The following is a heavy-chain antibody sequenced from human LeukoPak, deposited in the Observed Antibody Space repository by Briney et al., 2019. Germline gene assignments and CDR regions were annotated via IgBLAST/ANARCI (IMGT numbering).Heavy chain of an antibody. CDR3: ARLINSGYDNRGWFDP. V-gene: IGHV1-69*01. Sequence: SVKVSCKASGGTFSNYAISWVRQAPGQGLECMGGIIPIFGTANYAQKFQGRITITADESTSTAYMEMNSLRSEGTAVYYCARLINSGYDNRGWFDPWGQGTLVTVSS. J-gene: IGHJ5*02. CDR1: GGTFSNYA. CDR2: IIPIFGTA. D-gene: IGHD5-12*01.